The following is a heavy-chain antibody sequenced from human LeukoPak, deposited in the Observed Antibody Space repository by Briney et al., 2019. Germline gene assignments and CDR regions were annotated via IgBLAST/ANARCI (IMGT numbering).Heavy chain of an antibody. CDR3: ARIYRFGELLLDYYYYYGMDV. D-gene: IGHD3-10*01. CDR2: XXXXXXTI. V-gene: IGHV3-48*02. CDR1: GXXXXXYX. J-gene: IGHJ6*02. Sequence: PGGSLRLSCAASGXXXXXYXXNWVRXXXXXXXXXXXXXXXXXXTIYYADSVKSRFTISRDNAKNSLYLQMNSLRDEDTAVYYCARIYRFGELLLDYYYYYGMDVWGQGTTVTVSS.